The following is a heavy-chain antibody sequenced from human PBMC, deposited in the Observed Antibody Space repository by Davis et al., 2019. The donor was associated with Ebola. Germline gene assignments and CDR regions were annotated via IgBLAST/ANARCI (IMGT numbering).Heavy chain of an antibody. D-gene: IGHD5-24*01. J-gene: IGHJ4*02. CDR3: AREWQNYFSY. Sequence: AVSVKVSCKTSGYTFPSYPIHWVRQAPGQRLEWMGWINAANGNTKYSQSFQGRVTITRDTSTRTAYLEVTNVTSEDTAVYYCAREWQNYFSYWGQGTLVTVSS. CDR2: INAANGNT. CDR1: GYTFPSYP. V-gene: IGHV1-3*01.